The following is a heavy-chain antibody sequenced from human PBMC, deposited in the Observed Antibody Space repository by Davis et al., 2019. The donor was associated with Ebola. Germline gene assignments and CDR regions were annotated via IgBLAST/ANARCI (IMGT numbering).Heavy chain of an antibody. CDR1: GFTLANYA. CDR3: ARASFGYNSGWYADY. V-gene: IGHV1-3*01. D-gene: IGHD6-19*01. CDR2: VHGGNGNT. J-gene: IGHJ4*02. Sequence: ASVKVSCKASGFTLANYAIHWVRQAPGQRLEWLGWVHGGNGNTKYSQRFQGRVTITTDTSASTAYLDLTSLRSDDTAVFYCARASFGYNSGWYADYWGPGSLVTVSS.